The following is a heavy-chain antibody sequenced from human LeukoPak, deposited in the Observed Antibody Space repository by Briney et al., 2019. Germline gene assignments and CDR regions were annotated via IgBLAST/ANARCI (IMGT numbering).Heavy chain of an antibody. CDR1: GFTFSDYW. CDR2: IKTDGSST. J-gene: IGHJ4*02. V-gene: IGHV3-74*01. D-gene: IGHD2-21*02. CDR3: AVSSCGGDCYSGFDY. Sequence: GGSLRLSCAASGFTFSDYWMHWVRQAPGKGLVWVSRIKTDGSSTSYADSVKGRFTISRDNAKNTLYLHMNSLRAEDSALYYCAVSSCGGDCYSGFDYWGQGTLVTVSS.